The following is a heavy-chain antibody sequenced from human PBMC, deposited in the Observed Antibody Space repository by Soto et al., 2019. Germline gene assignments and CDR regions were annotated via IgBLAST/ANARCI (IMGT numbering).Heavy chain of an antibody. CDR1: GFTFSSYA. V-gene: IGHV3-23*01. CDR2: ISASGDRT. J-gene: IGHJ4*02. D-gene: IGHD3-10*01. Sequence: EEQLLESGGGLVQPGGSLRLSCEASGFTFSSYALNWVRQAPGKGLEWVAAISASGDRTYYADSVKGRFTISRDNSKNTVYLQMNSLGAGDTAVYYCAKGLLGVGFGEVRAPFDYWGQVTLVTVSS. CDR3: AKGLLGVGFGEVRAPFDY.